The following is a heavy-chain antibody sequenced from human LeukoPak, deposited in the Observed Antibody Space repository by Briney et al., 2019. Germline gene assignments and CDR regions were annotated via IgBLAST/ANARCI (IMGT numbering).Heavy chain of an antibody. Sequence: GGSLRLSCAASGFTFKSDSMNWVRQAPVKGLEGVSSISSSSSYIYYADSVKGRFTISRDNAKNSLYLQMSSLRAEDTAVYYCATFWSGSMDVCGQATPVTVSS. CDR1: GFTFKSDS. V-gene: IGHV3-21*01. J-gene: IGHJ6*02. CDR2: ISSSSSYI. D-gene: IGHD3-3*01. CDR3: ATFWSGSMDV.